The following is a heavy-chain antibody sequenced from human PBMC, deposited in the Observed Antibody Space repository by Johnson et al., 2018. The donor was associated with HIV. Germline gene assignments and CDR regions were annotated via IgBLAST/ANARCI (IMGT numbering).Heavy chain of an antibody. D-gene: IGHD3-22*01. Sequence: VQLVESGGGVVQPGRSLRLSCAASGFTFSDYYMSWIRQAPGKGLEWVSYISSSGSTIYYADSVKGRFTISRDNAKNSLYLQMNSLIAEDTALYYCGRATHYYDSGVYRGDGFDIWGQGTMVIVSS. CDR1: GFTFSDYY. CDR2: ISSSGSTI. J-gene: IGHJ3*02. CDR3: GRATHYYDSGVYRGDGFDI. V-gene: IGHV3-11*01.